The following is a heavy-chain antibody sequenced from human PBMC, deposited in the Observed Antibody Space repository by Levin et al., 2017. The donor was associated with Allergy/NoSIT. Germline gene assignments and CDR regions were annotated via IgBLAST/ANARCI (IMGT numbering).Heavy chain of an antibody. CDR2: ISYDGSNK. Sequence: PGESLKISCAASGFTFSRFGMHWVRQAPGKGLEWVALISYDGSNKYYADSVKGRFTISRDNSKNTLYLQMNSLTAEDTAVYYCAKDLFQAMVRGVFDFWGQGTLVTVSS. J-gene: IGHJ4*02. D-gene: IGHD3-10*01. V-gene: IGHV3-30*18. CDR3: AKDLFQAMVRGVFDF. CDR1: GFTFSRFG.